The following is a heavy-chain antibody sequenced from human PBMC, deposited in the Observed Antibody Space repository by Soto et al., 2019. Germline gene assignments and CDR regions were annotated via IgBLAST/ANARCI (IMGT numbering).Heavy chain of an antibody. CDR2: ISYDGSNK. CDR3: ARSDIVVVPAAPTYYYYGMDV. V-gene: IGHV3-30-3*01. D-gene: IGHD2-2*01. J-gene: IGHJ6*02. CDR1: GFTFSSYA. Sequence: PGGSLRLSCAASGFTFSSYAMHWVRQAPGKGLEWVAVISYDGSNKYYADSVKGRFTISRDNSKNTLYLQMNSLRAEDTAVYYCARSDIVVVPAAPTYYYYGMDVWGQGTTVTVSS.